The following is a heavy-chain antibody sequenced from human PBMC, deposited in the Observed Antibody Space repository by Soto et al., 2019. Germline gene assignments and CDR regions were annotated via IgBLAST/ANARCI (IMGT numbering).Heavy chain of an antibody. J-gene: IGHJ5*02. V-gene: IGHV4-39*01. CDR3: ARDYFVSGDYTTNWFDP. D-gene: IGHD3-22*01. CDR2: IYHTGNA. Sequence: SDTLSLTCSVSGDSISNSRFYWAWILQSPGEGLEWIGSIYHTGNAYYNPSLKSRVTIFVDTSKNQFSLKLTSVTAADTALYYCARDYFVSGDYTTNWFDPWGQGALVTVS. CDR1: GDSISNSRFY.